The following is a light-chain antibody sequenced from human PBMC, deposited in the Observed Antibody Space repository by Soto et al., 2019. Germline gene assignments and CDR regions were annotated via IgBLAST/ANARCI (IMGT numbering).Light chain of an antibody. CDR1: QNIRNY. J-gene: IGKJ2*01. V-gene: IGKV1-39*01. CDR3: QQGHSTPYT. CDR2: AAS. Sequence: DIQMTQSPSSLSASVRDRVTITCRASQNIRNYLNWYQQKPGDAPKLLIYAASTLQGAVPSRFSGRGSGTDFTLNISSLQPEDFATYHCQQGHSTPYTFGQGTRLEI.